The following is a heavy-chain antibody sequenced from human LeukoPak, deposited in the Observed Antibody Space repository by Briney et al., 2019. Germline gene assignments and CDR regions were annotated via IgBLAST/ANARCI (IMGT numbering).Heavy chain of an antibody. Sequence: PSETLSLTCTVSGGSLSTYYWSWIRRPPGEGLEWIGSIYYSGATHSNPSLKSRATISVDTSKNHLSLKVSSMTAADTAVYYCARGASGTLYDAFDIWGQGTMVTVSS. CDR1: GGSLSTYY. V-gene: IGHV4-59*01. D-gene: IGHD1-26*01. J-gene: IGHJ3*02. CDR2: IYYSGAT. CDR3: ARGASGTLYDAFDI.